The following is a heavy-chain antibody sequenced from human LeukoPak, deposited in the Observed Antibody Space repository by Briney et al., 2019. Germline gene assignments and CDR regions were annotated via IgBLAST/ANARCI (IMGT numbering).Heavy chain of an antibody. CDR2: IIPIFGTA. V-gene: IGHV1-69*13. CDR3: ARDGGGPGYYYYYYMDV. J-gene: IGHJ6*03. D-gene: IGHD3-16*01. CDR1: GYTFSSSD. Sequence: ASVKVSCKASGYTFSSSDINWVRQATGQGLEWMGGIIPIFGTANYAQKFQGRVTITADESTSTAYMELSSLRSEDTAVYYCARDGGGPGYYYYYYMDVWGKGTTVTVSS.